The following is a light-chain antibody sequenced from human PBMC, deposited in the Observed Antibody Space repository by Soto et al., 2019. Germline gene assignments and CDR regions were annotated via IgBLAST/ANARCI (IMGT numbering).Light chain of an antibody. V-gene: IGKV1-39*01. CDR1: QRIGTN. CDR3: QQTYSAPPR. Sequence: DIQMTQAPSSLSASIGDRATLTCRASQRIGTNLNWYQQRPGKAPKLLIYAVSSRQSGLSSRFSRSGSGTDFTHSINSLQREDFATYYCQQTYSAPPRFGQGPKV. CDR2: AVS. J-gene: IGKJ1*01.